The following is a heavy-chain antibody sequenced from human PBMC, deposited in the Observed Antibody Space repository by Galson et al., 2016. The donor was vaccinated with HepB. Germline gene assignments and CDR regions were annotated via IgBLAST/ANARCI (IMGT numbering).Heavy chain of an antibody. CDR1: GFTISTRGVG. J-gene: IGHJ4*02. D-gene: IGHD6-19*01. CDR2: IYWNDDN. Sequence: PALVKPTQTLTLTCTLSGFTISTRGVGVAWIRQPPGKALEWLALIYWNDDNHYSPSLRRRLTLTKDTSKNHVVLTMTNMDPVDTATYYCAHGSGWLLDYWGQGTLGTVSS. CDR3: AHGSGWLLDY. V-gene: IGHV2-5*01.